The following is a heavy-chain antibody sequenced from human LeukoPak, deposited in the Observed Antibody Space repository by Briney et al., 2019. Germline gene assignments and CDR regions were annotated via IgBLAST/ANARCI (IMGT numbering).Heavy chain of an antibody. CDR2: INPDGNKK. D-gene: IGHD5-18*01. CDR3: ARDLAYSRLDY. V-gene: IGHV3-7*01. J-gene: IGHJ4*02. Sequence: GGSLRLSCAGSGFTFSTYWMDWVRQAPGKGLEWVASINPDGNKKYSADSVKGRFTISRDNAENSLYLQMNSLRVEDTAFYYCARDLAYSRLDYWGQGTLVTVSS. CDR1: GFTFSTYW.